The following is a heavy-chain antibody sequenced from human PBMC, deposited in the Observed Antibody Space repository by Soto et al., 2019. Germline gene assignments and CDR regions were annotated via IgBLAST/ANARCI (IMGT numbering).Heavy chain of an antibody. CDR3: ARSAPSSGLGY. CDR2: IYYSGST. V-gene: IGHV4-39*01. CDR1: GGSISSSSYY. J-gene: IGHJ4*02. Sequence: QLQLQESGPGLVKPSETLSLTCTVSGGSISSSSYYWGWIRQPPGKGLEWIGSIYYSGSTYYNPARKSRVTISVDTSKNLFSLELSSVTAADPAVDYCARSAPSSGLGYWGQGTLVTVSS. D-gene: IGHD6-19*01.